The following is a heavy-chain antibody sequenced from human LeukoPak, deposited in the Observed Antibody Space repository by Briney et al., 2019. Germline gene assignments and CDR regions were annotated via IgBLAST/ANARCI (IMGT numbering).Heavy chain of an antibody. Sequence: PRGSLRLSCAASGFTFSSYAMHWVRQAPGKGLEWVAVISYDGSNKYYADSVKGRFTISRDNSKNTLYLQMNSLRAEDTAVYYCAKAVDTAMVTDWGQGTLVTVSS. CDR1: GFTFSSYA. CDR2: ISYDGSNK. V-gene: IGHV3-30*04. D-gene: IGHD5-18*01. CDR3: AKAVDTAMVTD. J-gene: IGHJ4*02.